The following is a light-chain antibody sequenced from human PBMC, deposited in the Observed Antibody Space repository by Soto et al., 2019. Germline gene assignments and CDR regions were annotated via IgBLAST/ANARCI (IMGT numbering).Light chain of an antibody. CDR1: QSISSY. V-gene: IGKV1-39*01. CDR2: DAS. CDR3: QQCYSTPRT. J-gene: IGKJ1*01. Sequence: DIQLTQPPSSLSASVGERVPIPCRASQSISSYLNWYQQKPGKAPKLLIYDASSLQSGVPSRFSGSGSGTDFTLTISSLQPEDFATYCCQQCYSTPRTFGQGTKVDIK.